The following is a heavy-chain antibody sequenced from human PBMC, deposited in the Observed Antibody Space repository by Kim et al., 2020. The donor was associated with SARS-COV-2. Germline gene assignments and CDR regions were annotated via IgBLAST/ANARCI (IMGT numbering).Heavy chain of an antibody. D-gene: IGHD1-26*01. CDR1: GGSISSYY. J-gene: IGHJ5*02. CDR2: IYYIGST. V-gene: IGHV4-59*01. CDR3: ARGGTYSEWFDP. Sequence: SETLSLTCTVSGGSISSYYWSWIRQPPGKGLEWIGYIYYIGSTNYNLSLKSRVTISVDASKNQFSLKLSSVTAADTAVYYCARGGTYSEWFDPWGQGTLVTVSS.